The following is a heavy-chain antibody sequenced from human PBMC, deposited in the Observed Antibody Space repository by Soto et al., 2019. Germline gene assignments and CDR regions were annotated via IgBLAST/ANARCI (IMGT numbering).Heavy chain of an antibody. Sequence: QVQLVQSGAEVKKPGSSVKVSCKASGGTFSSYAISWVRQAPGQGLEWMGGIIPIFGTANYAQKFQGRVTITADESTSTAYMELSRLRSEDTAVYYCARGPRVVGTAIHSGAFDIWGQGTMVTVSS. CDR3: ARGPRVVGTAIHSGAFDI. V-gene: IGHV1-69*01. D-gene: IGHD2-21*02. J-gene: IGHJ3*02. CDR1: GGTFSSYA. CDR2: IIPIFGTA.